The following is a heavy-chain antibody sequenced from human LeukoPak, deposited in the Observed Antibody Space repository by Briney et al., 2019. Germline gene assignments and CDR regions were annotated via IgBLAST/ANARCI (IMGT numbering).Heavy chain of an antibody. V-gene: IGHV3-21*04. CDR2: ISTDSSYI. CDR3: ARRMDTTMVSTDY. J-gene: IGHJ4*02. D-gene: IGHD5-18*01. Sequence: GGSLRPSCAASRFTFSSYSMNWIRQAPGKGLEWVSSISTDSSYIYYADSVKGRFTISRDNAKNSLYLQMNSLKAEDTAVYYCARRMDTTMVSTDYWGQGTLVTVSS. CDR1: RFTFSSYS.